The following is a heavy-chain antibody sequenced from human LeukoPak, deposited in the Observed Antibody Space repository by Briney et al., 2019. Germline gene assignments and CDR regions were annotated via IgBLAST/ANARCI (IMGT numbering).Heavy chain of an antibody. CDR3: AKDRYFDWLRHFDY. J-gene: IGHJ4*02. CDR1: GFTFSTYA. CDR2: ISWNSGSI. Sequence: PGGSLRLSCAASGFTFSTYAMHWVRQAPGKGLEWVSGISWNSGSIGYADSVKGRFTISRDNAKNSLYLQMNSLRAEDTALYYCAKDRYFDWLRHFDYWGQGTLVTVSS. D-gene: IGHD3-9*01. V-gene: IGHV3-9*01.